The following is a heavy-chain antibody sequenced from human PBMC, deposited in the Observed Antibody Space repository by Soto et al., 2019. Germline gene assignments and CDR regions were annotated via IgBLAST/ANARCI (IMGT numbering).Heavy chain of an antibody. CDR1: GFTVSSNY. CDR3: ARVQQLLGYYMDV. J-gene: IGHJ6*03. Sequence: GGSLRLSCAASGFTVSSNYMSWVRQAPGKGLEWVSVIYSGGSTYYADSVKGRVTISRHNSKNTLYLQMNSLRAEDTAVYYCARVQQLLGYYMDVWGKGTTVTVSS. CDR2: IYSGGST. D-gene: IGHD6-13*01. V-gene: IGHV3-53*04.